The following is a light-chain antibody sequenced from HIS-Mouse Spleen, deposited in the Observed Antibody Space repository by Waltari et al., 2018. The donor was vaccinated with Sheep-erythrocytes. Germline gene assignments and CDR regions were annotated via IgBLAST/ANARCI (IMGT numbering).Light chain of an antibody. CDR1: QSISSY. CDR3: QQSYSTPPLP. J-gene: IGKJ4*01. V-gene: IGKV1-39*01. Sequence: DIQMTQSPSSLSASVGDRVTITCRASQSISSYLNWYQQKPGKAPKLLIYAASSLQSGVTSRFSGSGSGTDFTLTISSLQPEDFATYYCQQSYSTPPLPFGGGTKVEIK. CDR2: AAS.